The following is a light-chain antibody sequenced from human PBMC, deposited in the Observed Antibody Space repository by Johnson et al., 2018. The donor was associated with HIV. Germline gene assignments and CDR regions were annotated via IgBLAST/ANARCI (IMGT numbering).Light chain of an antibody. CDR3: GTWDNSLSAGGV. CDR2: ENN. V-gene: IGLV1-51*02. J-gene: IGLJ1*01. Sequence: QSVLTQPPSVSAAPGQKVTISCSGSSSNIGSNYVSWYQQLPGTAPKLLIYENNKRPSGIPDRFSGSTSGTSANLGITGLQTGDEADYYCGTWDNSLSAGGVFGTGTKVTVL. CDR1: SSNIGSNY.